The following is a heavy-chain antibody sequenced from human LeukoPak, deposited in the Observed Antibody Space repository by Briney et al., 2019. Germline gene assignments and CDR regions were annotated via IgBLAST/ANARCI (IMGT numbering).Heavy chain of an antibody. CDR1: GGSFSGYY. D-gene: IGHD1-26*01. Sequence: SETLSLTCAVYGGSFSGYYWSWIRQPAGKGLEWIGRIYTSGSTNYNPSLKSRVTMSVDTSKNQFSLKLSSVTAADTAVYYCARLVGATLPYFDYWGQGTLVTVSS. V-gene: IGHV4-59*10. CDR2: IYTSGST. J-gene: IGHJ4*02. CDR3: ARLVGATLPYFDY.